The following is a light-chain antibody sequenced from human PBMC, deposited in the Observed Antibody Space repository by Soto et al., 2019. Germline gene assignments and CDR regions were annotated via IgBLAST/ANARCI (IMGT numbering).Light chain of an antibody. V-gene: IGLV2-18*02. J-gene: IGLJ2*01. Sequence: QSALTQPPSVSGSPGQSVTISCTGTSSDVGHYNRVCWYQQPPGTAPKLMIYEVSNRPSGVPDRFSGSKSGNTASLTISGLQAEDEADYYCSSYTDSSQGVVFGGGTKLTVL. CDR2: EVS. CDR3: SSYTDSSQGVV. CDR1: SSDVGHYNR.